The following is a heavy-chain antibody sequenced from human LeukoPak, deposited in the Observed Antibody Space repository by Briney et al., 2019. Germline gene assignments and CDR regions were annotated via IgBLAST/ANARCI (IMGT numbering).Heavy chain of an antibody. Sequence: PGGSLRLSCAASGFTFSSYWMTWVRQAPGKGLEWVGNIKGDGSDKYYVDAVKGRFTISRDNAKTSLYLQMNSLRAEDTAVYYCARDLSGIAGYTYGRGIDYWGQGTLVTVSS. CDR3: ARDLSGIAGYTYGRGIDY. D-gene: IGHD5-18*01. CDR1: GFTFSSYW. J-gene: IGHJ4*02. V-gene: IGHV3-7*01. CDR2: IKGDGSDK.